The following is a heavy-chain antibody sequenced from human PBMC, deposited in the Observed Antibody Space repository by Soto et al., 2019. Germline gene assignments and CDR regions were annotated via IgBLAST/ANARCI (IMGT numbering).Heavy chain of an antibody. D-gene: IGHD5-18*01. V-gene: IGHV3-7*01. CDR2: IKQDGSEK. J-gene: IGHJ3*02. Sequence: EVQLVESGGDSVQPGGSLRLSCAASGFTFSSYYMSWVRQPPGKGLEWVANIKQDGSEKYYVDSVKGRFTISRDNTENSLYLQMNSLRAEDTAVYYCARDGYSAGFDIWGQGAMVTVSS. CDR3: ARDGYSAGFDI. CDR1: GFTFSSYY.